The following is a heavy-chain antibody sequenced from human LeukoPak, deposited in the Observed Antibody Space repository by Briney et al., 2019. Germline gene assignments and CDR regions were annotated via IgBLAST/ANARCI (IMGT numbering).Heavy chain of an antibody. CDR3: AKAGSRGWSGYDS. CDR2: IWYDGSNK. Sequence: GRALRLSCAASGFTFSSYGMHWVRQAPGKGLQWVAVIWYDGSNKYYADAVKGRFTISRDNSKNTLYLQMSSLRAEDTAVYYCAKAGSRGWSGYDSWGLGTQVTVSS. J-gene: IGHJ4*02. CDR1: GFTFSSYG. D-gene: IGHD6-19*01. V-gene: IGHV3-33*06.